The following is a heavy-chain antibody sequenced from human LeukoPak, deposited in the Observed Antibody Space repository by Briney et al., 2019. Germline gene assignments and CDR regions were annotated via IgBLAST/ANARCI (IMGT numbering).Heavy chain of an antibody. CDR3: AKATRDYSQFDY. D-gene: IGHD4-11*01. CDR2: ISNSGDRT. J-gene: IGHJ4*02. CDR1: GFTFSSYD. V-gene: IGHV3-23*01. Sequence: PGGSLRLSCVASGFTFSSYDMAWVRQATGKGLEWVFAISNSGDRTFYADSVKGRFTISRDNSKNMVYVQMRSLRAEDTAIYYCAKATRDYSQFDYWGQGTLVTVSS.